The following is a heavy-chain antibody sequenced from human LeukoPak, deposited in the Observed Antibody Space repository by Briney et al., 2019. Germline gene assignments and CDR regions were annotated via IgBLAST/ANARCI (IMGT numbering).Heavy chain of an antibody. D-gene: IGHD2-2*02. J-gene: IGHJ5*02. CDR3: ARDGPIVVLPAAILGFYNWFDP. V-gene: IGHV4-4*07. CDR2: IYTSGSS. Sequence: SETLSLTCTVSGGSISSYYWSWIRQPAGKGLEWIGRIYTSGSSNYNPSLKSRVTMSVDTSKNQFSLKLSTVTAADTAVYYCARDGPIVVLPAAILGFYNWFDPWGQGTLVTVSS. CDR1: GGSISSYY.